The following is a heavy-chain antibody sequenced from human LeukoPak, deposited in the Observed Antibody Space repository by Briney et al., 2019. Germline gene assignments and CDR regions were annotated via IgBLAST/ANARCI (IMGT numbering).Heavy chain of an antibody. CDR2: IRYDGSNK. Sequence: GGSLRLSCAASGFTFSSYVMHWVRQAPGKGLEWVAFIRYDGSNKYYSDSVKGRFTISRDNSKNTLYLQMNSLRAEDTAVYYCARHLSGITGYTYGRGIDYWGQGTLLTVCS. J-gene: IGHJ4*02. CDR3: ARHLSGITGYTYGRGIDY. V-gene: IGHV3-30*02. CDR1: GFTFSSYV. D-gene: IGHD5-18*01.